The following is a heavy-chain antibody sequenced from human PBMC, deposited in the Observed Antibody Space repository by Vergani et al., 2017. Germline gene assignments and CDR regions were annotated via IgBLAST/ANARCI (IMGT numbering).Heavy chain of an antibody. CDR2: IIPIFGTA. CDR3: ARPGDSGSYARRGYYFDY. V-gene: IGHV1-69*01. Sequence: QVQLVQSGAEVKKPGSSVKVSCKASGGTFSSYAISWVRQAPGQGLEWMGGIIPIFGTANYAQKFQGRVTITADESTSTAYMELSSLRSEDTAVYYCARPGDSGSYARRGYYFDYWGQGTLVTDSS. J-gene: IGHJ4*02. D-gene: IGHD1-26*01. CDR1: GGTFSSYA.